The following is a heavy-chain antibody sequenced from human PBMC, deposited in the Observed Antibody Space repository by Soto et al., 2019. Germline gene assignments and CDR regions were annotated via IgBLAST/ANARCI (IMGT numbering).Heavy chain of an antibody. CDR2: ISAYNGNT. V-gene: IGHV1-18*04. CDR1: GYTFTSYG. J-gene: IGHJ4*02. CDR3: ARDTLYNVTTEGYYFDY. Sequence: GASVKVSCKASGYTFTSYGISWVRQAPGQGLEWMGWISAYNGNTNYAQKLQGRVTMTTDTSTSTAYMELRSLRSDDTAVYYCARDTLYNVTTEGYYFDYWGQGNLVTVSS. D-gene: IGHD4-17*01.